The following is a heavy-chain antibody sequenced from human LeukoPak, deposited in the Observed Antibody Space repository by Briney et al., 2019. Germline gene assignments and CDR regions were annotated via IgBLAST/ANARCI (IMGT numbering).Heavy chain of an antibody. Sequence: RPSETQSLTCTVSGGSISSYYWSWIRQSAGNGLEWIGRIYTSGSTNYNPSLKSRVTMSVDTSKNQFSLKLSSVTAADTAVYYCAREEDYYGSGSPLDYWGQGTLVTVSS. J-gene: IGHJ4*02. CDR2: IYTSGST. V-gene: IGHV4-4*07. D-gene: IGHD3-10*01. CDR3: AREEDYYGSGSPLDY. CDR1: GGSISSYY.